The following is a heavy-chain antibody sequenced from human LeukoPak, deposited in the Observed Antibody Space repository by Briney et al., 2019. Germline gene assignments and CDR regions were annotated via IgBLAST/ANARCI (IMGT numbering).Heavy chain of an antibody. J-gene: IGHJ4*02. V-gene: IGHV4-4*02. CDR3: TRENRPFCPFAY. Sequence: SETLSLTCGVSGGSIDITNYWSWVRQAPGKRLEWIGEISHGGTTNYNPSLRSRVTMFLDRANNQFSLSLTPVTAADSAVYYCTRENRPFCPFAYWGQGVLVTVSS. CDR2: ISHGGTT. D-gene: IGHD2/OR15-2a*01. CDR1: GGSIDITNY.